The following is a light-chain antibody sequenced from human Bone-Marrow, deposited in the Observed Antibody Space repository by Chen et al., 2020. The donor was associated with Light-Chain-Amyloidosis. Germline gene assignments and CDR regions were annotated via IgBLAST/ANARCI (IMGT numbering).Light chain of an antibody. Sequence: SYELTQPPSVSVSPGQTARITCSGDDLPTKYAYWYQQKPGQAPVLVINRDTERPSGISERLSGSSSGPTATFTISVVQAEDEADYHCQSADSSGTYEVIFGGGTKLTVL. CDR1: DLPTKY. CDR3: QSADSSGTYEVI. V-gene: IGLV3-25*03. CDR2: RDT. J-gene: IGLJ2*01.